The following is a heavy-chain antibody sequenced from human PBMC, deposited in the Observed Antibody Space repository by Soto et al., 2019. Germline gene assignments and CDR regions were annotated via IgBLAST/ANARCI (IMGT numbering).Heavy chain of an antibody. CDR2: IIPIFGTA. CDR3: APGYSYGFPAH. CDR1: GGTYSSCT. J-gene: IGHJ4*02. D-gene: IGHD5-18*01. Sequence: GASVELSCKASGGTYSSCTMSCVRQAHEQGLEWMGGIIPIFGTANYAQKFQGRVTITADESTSTAYMELSSLRSEDTAVYYCAPGYSYGFPAHWGQGTLVTVSS. V-gene: IGHV1-69*01.